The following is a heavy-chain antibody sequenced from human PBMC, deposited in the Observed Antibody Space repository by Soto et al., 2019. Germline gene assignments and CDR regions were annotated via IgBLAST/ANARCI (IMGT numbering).Heavy chain of an antibody. D-gene: IGHD6-13*01. Sequence: EVQLVESGGGLVQPGGSLRLSCAASGFTFNSYSMNWVRQAPGKGLEWISYIRSSSTTIYYADSVKGRFTISRDNAKNSLYLQMNSLRDEDTAVYYCARKDSSSWYFDYWGQGTLVTVSS. CDR2: IRSSSTTI. J-gene: IGHJ4*02. V-gene: IGHV3-48*02. CDR1: GFTFNSYS. CDR3: ARKDSSSWYFDY.